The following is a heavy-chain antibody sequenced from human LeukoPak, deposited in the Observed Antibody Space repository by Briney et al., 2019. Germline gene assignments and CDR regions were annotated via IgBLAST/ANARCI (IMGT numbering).Heavy chain of an antibody. CDR3: ARGRPPWLVRMGYNWFDP. CDR2: INHSGST. V-gene: IGHV4-34*01. Sequence: SETLSLTCAVYGGSFSGYYWSWIRQPPGKGLEWIGEINHSGSTNYNPSLKSRVTISVDTSKNQFSLKLSSATAADTAVYYCARGRPPWLVRMGYNWFDPWGQGTLVTVSS. D-gene: IGHD6-19*01. J-gene: IGHJ5*02. CDR1: GGSFSGYY.